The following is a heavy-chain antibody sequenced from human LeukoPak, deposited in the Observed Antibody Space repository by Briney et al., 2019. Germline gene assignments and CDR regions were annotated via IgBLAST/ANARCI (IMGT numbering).Heavy chain of an antibody. CDR3: VRGGPSTWS. J-gene: IGHJ5*02. Sequence: GGSLRLSCAASGFTFDDYAMHWVRQAPGKGLEWVSGISWNSGSIGYADSVRGRFTISRDDAKNTVYLQMNNLRAEDTAVYYCVRGGPSTWSWGQGTLVTVSS. V-gene: IGHV3-9*01. CDR1: GFTFDDYA. CDR2: ISWNSGSI. D-gene: IGHD2-15*01.